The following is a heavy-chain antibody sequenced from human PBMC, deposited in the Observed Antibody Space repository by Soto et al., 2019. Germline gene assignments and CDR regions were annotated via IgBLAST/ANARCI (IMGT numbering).Heavy chain of an antibody. D-gene: IGHD6-25*01. J-gene: IGHJ4*02. CDR3: ASWPDAADY. Sequence: GGSLRLSCAASGFTFSSCSMNWVRQAPGKGLEWLSYISSTSSTIYYAGSVKGRFTISRDNAKNSLYLQMNSLRDEDTAVYYCASWPDAADYWGQGTLVTVSS. V-gene: IGHV3-48*02. CDR2: ISSTSSTI. CDR1: GFTFSSCS.